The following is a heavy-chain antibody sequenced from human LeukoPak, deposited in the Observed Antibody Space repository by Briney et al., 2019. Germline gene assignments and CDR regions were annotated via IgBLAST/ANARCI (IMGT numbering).Heavy chain of an antibody. CDR2: IYYSGST. CDR1: GGSISSSSFY. Sequence: SETLSPTCTVSGGSISSSSFYWGWIRHPPGKGLEWIGSIYYSGSTYYNPSLKSRVTISVDTSKNQFSLKLSSVTAADTAVYYCARDRVPSGWYLGVDYWGQGTLVTVSS. CDR3: ARDRVPSGWYLGVDY. V-gene: IGHV4-39*07. D-gene: IGHD6-19*01. J-gene: IGHJ4*02.